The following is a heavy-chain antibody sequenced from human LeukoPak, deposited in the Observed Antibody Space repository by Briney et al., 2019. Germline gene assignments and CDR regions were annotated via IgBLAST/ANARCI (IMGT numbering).Heavy chain of an antibody. Sequence: PSETLSLTCTVSGGSFNSYYWSWIRQPPGKGLEWIGSIYFSGNTNYNPSLKSRVSISVDTSKNQFSLNLSSVTAADTAVYYCARHIGRSGGVGWFDPWGQGTLVTVSS. CDR3: ARHIGRSGGVGWFDP. CDR2: IYFSGNT. V-gene: IGHV4-59*08. D-gene: IGHD1-14*01. J-gene: IGHJ5*02. CDR1: GGSFNSYY.